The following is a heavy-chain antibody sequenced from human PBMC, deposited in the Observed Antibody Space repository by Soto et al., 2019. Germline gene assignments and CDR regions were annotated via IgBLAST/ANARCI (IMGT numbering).Heavy chain of an antibody. Sequence: VESLKISCKGSGYIFTSYWICCLLQMPVKVLEWMGIIYPGDSDTRYSPSFQGQVTISADKSISTAYLQWSSLKASDTAMYYCARRYSGSYGRVGDAFDIWGQGTMVTVSS. CDR2: IYPGDSDT. D-gene: IGHD1-26*01. CDR3: ARRYSGSYGRVGDAFDI. J-gene: IGHJ3*02. V-gene: IGHV5-51*01. CDR1: GYIFTSYW.